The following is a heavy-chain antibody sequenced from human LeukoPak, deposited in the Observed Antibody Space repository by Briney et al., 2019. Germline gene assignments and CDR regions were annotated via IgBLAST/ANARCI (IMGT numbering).Heavy chain of an antibody. D-gene: IGHD2-21*02. J-gene: IGHJ5*02. CDR1: GFTLSNYW. CDR2: ISSDGTST. V-gene: IGHV3-74*01. CDR3: VRAPSGVWDGWFDP. Sequence: GGSLRLSCAASGFTLSNYWMHWVRQVPGKGLVRVTRISSDGTSTSYADSVKGRFTVSRDNAKNTLYLQMNSLRAEDTAVYYCVRAPSGVWDGWFDPWGQGTLVTVSS.